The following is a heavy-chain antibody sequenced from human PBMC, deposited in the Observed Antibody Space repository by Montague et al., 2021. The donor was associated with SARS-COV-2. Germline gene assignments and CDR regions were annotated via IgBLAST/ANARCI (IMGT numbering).Heavy chain of an antibody. D-gene: IGHD3-16*01. CDR3: ANSSARSYDVGLDY. CDR2: NT. V-gene: IGHV4-34*01. J-gene: IGHJ4*02. Sequence: NTNYNVSLKSRLTMSLDTSKNQVSLKFSSVTASDTAVYYCANSSARSYDVGLDYWGQGTLVTVTS.